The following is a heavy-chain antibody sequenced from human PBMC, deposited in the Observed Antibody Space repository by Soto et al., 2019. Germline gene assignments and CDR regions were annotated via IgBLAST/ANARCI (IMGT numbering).Heavy chain of an antibody. CDR3: AKRIDPTIDY. CDR2: ISGSGGST. V-gene: IGHV3-23*01. D-gene: IGHD3-3*02. J-gene: IGHJ4*02. Sequence: GGSLILSSAASGFTVSSDAMSWVRQAPGKGLEWVSAISGSGGSTYYADSVKGRFTISRDNSKNTLYLQMNSLRAEDTAVYYCAKRIDPTIDYWGQGTLVTVSS. CDR1: GFTVSSDA.